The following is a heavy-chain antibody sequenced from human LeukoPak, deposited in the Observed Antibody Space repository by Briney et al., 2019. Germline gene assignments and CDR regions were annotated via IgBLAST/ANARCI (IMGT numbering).Heavy chain of an antibody. CDR3: AREYGDYLDY. J-gene: IGHJ4*02. D-gene: IGHD4-17*01. Sequence: SVTVSCTASGGTFSSYAISWVRQAPGQGLEWMGGITPIFGTANYAQKFQGRVTITADESTSTAYMELSSLRSEDTAVYYCAREYGDYLDYWGQGTLVTVSS. V-gene: IGHV1-69*13. CDR2: ITPIFGTA. CDR1: GGTFSSYA.